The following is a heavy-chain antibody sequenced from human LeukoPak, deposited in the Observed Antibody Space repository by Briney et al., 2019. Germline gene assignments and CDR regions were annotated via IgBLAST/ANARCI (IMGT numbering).Heavy chain of an antibody. J-gene: IGHJ6*04. Sequence: PGGSLRLSCAASGFTFSDYYMSWIRQAPGKGLEWVSYISSSSSYTNYADSVKGRFTISRDNAKNSLYLQMNSLRAEDTAVYYCARDGGSSWRKIYYYYGMDVWGKGTTVTVSS. D-gene: IGHD6-13*01. CDR1: GFTFSDYY. V-gene: IGHV3-11*06. CDR3: ARDGGSSWRKIYYYYGMDV. CDR2: ISSSSSYT.